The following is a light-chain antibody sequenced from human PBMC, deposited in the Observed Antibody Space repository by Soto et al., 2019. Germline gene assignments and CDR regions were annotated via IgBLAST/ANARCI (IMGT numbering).Light chain of an antibody. CDR3: QQYNNWPYT. Sequence: EIVMTQSPATLSVSPGERATLSCRASQSVSSNLAWYQQKPGQAPRLLIYGASTRATGIPGRFSGSGSGTEFSLTISSLQSEDFAVYYCQQYNNWPYTCSQGTKLEIK. V-gene: IGKV3-15*01. J-gene: IGKJ2*01. CDR2: GAS. CDR1: QSVSSN.